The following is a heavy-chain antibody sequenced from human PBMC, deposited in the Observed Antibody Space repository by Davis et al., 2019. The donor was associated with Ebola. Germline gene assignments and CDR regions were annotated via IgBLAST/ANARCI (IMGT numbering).Heavy chain of an antibody. J-gene: IGHJ4*02. Sequence: GGSLRLSCATSGFTFNDYGMHWVRQAPGKGLEWVAVIWNDGNYEYYADSVKGRFTISRDNSKNTLYLQMGRLRSDDTAMYYCVRDFFEFSSSSFSDSWGQGTLVTVSS. D-gene: IGHD6-6*01. CDR3: VRDFFEFSSSSFSDS. CDR2: IWNDGNYE. CDR1: GFTFNDYG. V-gene: IGHV3-33*01.